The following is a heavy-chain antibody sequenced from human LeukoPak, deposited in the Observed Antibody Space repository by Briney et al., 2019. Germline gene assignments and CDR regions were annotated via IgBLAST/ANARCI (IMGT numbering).Heavy chain of an antibody. J-gene: IGHJ3*02. Sequence: ETLSLTCTVSGGSISSYYWSWIRQPPGKGLEWIGYIYYSGSTNYNPSLKSRVTISVLTSKNRFSLKLSSVTAADTAVYYCATLTGGDDAFDIWGQGTMVTVSS. CDR2: IYYSGST. V-gene: IGHV4-59*01. CDR3: ATLTGGDDAFDI. CDR1: GGSISSYY. D-gene: IGHD4-23*01.